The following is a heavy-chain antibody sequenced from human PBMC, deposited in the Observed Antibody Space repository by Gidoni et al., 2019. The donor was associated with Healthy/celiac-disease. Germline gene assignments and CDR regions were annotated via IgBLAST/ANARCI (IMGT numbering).Heavy chain of an antibody. Sequence: EVQLVESGGGLVQPGGSLRLSCAAYGFTFSSYSMNWVRPAPGKGLEWVSYISSSSSTIYYADSVKGRFTISIDNAKNSLYLQMNSLRAEDTAVYYCARELRFLEWLPSSPWGQGTLVTVSS. CDR1: GFTFSSYS. V-gene: IGHV3-48*01. CDR2: ISSSSSTI. J-gene: IGHJ4*02. D-gene: IGHD3-3*01. CDR3: ARELRFLEWLPSSP.